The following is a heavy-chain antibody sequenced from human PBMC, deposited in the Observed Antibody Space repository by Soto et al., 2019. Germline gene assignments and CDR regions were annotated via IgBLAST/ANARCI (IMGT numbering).Heavy chain of an antibody. D-gene: IGHD2-21*02. CDR1: GYTFTGYY. CDR2: INPNSGGT. V-gene: IGHV1-2*04. J-gene: IGHJ4*02. Sequence: GASVKVSCKASGYTFTGYYMHWVRQAPGQGLEWMGWINPNSGGTNYAQKFQGWVTMTRDTSISTAYMELSRLRSDDTAVYYCARGRVYCGGDCYSYYFDYWGQGTLVTVSS. CDR3: ARGRVYCGGDCYSYYFDY.